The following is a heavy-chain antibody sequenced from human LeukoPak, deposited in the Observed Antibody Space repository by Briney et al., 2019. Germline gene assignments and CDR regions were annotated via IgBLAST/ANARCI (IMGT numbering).Heavy chain of an antibody. CDR2: IYTSGSA. D-gene: IGHD6-19*01. Sequence: SETLSLTCTVSGGSISSYYWSWIRQPAGKGLEWIGRIYTSGSANYNPSLKSRVTMSVDTSKNQFSLKLSSVTAADTAVYYCARGPRSGWLTDYWSQGTLVTVSS. CDR3: ARGPRSGWLTDY. CDR1: GGSISSYY. V-gene: IGHV4-4*07. J-gene: IGHJ4*02.